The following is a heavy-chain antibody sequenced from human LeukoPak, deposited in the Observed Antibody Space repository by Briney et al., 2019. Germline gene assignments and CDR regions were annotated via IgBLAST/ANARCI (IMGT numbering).Heavy chain of an antibody. CDR2: IYPDDSDT. CDR3: ARRGGLNDAFDI. CDR1: GYTFNTYW. D-gene: IGHD3-16*01. Sequence: GESLKISCEGSGYTFNTYWIGWVRQKPGEGLEWMGVIYPDDSDTRYSPSFQGQVTMSADKSISTAYLQWSSLKASDTAMYYCARRGGLNDAFDIWGQGTMVTVSS. J-gene: IGHJ3*02. V-gene: IGHV5-51*01.